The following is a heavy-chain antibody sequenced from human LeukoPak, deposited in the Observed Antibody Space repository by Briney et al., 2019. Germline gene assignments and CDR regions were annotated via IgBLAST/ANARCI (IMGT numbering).Heavy chain of an antibody. V-gene: IGHV1-69*13. Sequence: GASVKVSCKASGGTFSSYAISWVRQAPGQGLEWMGGIIPIFGTANYAQKFQGRVTITADESTSTAYMELSSLRSEDTAVYYCARDAVLLWFGGSPYYFDYWGQGTLVTVSS. CDR2: IIPIFGTA. J-gene: IGHJ4*02. CDR3: ARDAVLLWFGGSPYYFDY. CDR1: GGTFSSYA. D-gene: IGHD3-10*01.